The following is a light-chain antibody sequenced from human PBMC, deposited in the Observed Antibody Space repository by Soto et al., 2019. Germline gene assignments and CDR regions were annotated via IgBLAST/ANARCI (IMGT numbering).Light chain of an antibody. CDR2: DVT. Sequence: QSALTQPASVSGSPGQSITISCTGTSSDIGGYNYVSWYQHHPGNAPKLMIYDVTNRPSGVSNRFSGSKSGDTASLTISGLQAEDEADYYCSSYTTITTPVFGGGTKLTVL. CDR3: SSYTTITTPV. J-gene: IGLJ2*01. CDR1: SSDIGGYNY. V-gene: IGLV2-14*03.